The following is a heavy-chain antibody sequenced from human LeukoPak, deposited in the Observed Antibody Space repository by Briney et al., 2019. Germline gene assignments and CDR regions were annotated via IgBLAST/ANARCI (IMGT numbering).Heavy chain of an antibody. CDR2: IVVGSGNT. CDR3: AASPGTYWYFDL. CDR1: GFTFTSSA. J-gene: IGHJ2*01. Sequence: ASVKVSCKASGFTFTSSAVQWVRQARGQRLEWIGWIVVGSGNTNYAQKFQERVTITRDMSTSTAYMELSSLRSEDTAVYYCAASPGTYWYFDLWGRGTLVTVSS. V-gene: IGHV1-58*01.